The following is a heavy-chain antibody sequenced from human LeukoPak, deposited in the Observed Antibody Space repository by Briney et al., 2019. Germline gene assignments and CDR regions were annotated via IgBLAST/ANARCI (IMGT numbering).Heavy chain of an antibody. CDR1: SGSISSHY. J-gene: IGHJ6*03. Sequence: KSSQTLSLTCTVSSGSISSHYWSWIRQPPGKGLEWIGEINHSGSTNYNPSLKSRVTISVDTSKNQFSLKLSSVTAADTAVYYCARGYYYMDVWGKGTTVTVSS. CDR2: INHSGST. V-gene: IGHV4-34*01. CDR3: ARGYYYMDV.